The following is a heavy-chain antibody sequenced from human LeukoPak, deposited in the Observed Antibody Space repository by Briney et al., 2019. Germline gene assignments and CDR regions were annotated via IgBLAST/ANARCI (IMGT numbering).Heavy chain of an antibody. CDR1: GGTFSSYT. CDR3: ARVDYYDRSGYYYFDY. CDR2: IIPILGIA. J-gene: IGHJ4*02. Sequence: ASVKVSCKASGGTFSSYTISWVRQAPGQGLEWMGRIIPILGIANYAQKFQGRVTITADKSTSTAYMELSSLGSEDTAVYYCARVDYYDRSGYYYFDYWGQGTLVTVSS. V-gene: IGHV1-69*02. D-gene: IGHD3-22*01.